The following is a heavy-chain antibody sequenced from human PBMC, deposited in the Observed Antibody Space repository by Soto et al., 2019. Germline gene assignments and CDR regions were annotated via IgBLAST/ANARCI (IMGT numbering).Heavy chain of an antibody. CDR3: STMRWGQRLVTVLGAYYYGMEV. J-gene: IGHJ6*02. Sequence: SQTLSLTCAISGDSVSSNSAAWNWIRQSPSRGLEWLGRTYYRSKWYNDYAVSVKSGITINPDTYKNQFSLQLNSVTPEDTAVWGCSTMRWGQRLVTVLGAYYYGMEVWGQETTVPVCS. V-gene: IGHV6-1*01. CDR2: TYYRSKWYN. CDR1: GDSVSSNSAA. D-gene: IGHD6-13*01.